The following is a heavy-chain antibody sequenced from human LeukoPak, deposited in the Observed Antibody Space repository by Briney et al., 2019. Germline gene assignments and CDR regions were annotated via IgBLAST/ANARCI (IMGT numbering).Heavy chain of an antibody. CDR1: GYSTSSGYY. D-gene: IGHD6-19*01. J-gene: IGHJ4*02. V-gene: IGHV4-38-2*02. Sequence: KTSETLSLTCSVSGYSTSSGYYWGWIRQPPGKGLEWIGSMYHSGNTYYNPSLKSRVTISVDTSKNQFSLKLNSVTAADTAVYYCARCTAVADTGGDFDYWGQGTLVTVSS. CDR3: ARCTAVADTGGDFDY. CDR2: MYHSGNT.